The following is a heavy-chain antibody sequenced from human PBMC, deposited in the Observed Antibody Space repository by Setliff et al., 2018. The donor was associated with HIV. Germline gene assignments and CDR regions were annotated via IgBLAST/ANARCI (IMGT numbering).Heavy chain of an antibody. J-gene: IGHJ6*03. CDR2: MNPDSGNT. CDR3: ARTRSGGSSVYYYYYMDV. CDR1: GYTSTSYD. Sequence: ASVKVSCKASGYTSTSYDINWVRQATGQGLEWMGWMNPDSGNTGSAQNFQGRLTITWNTSISTAYMQLGSLGFDDTAVYFCARTRSGGSSVYYYYYMDVWGQGTAVTVSS. D-gene: IGHD2-15*01. V-gene: IGHV1-8*01.